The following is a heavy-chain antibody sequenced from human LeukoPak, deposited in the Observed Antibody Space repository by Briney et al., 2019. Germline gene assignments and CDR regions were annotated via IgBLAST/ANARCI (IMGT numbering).Heavy chain of an antibody. CDR3: ASEGTTFSSFDY. D-gene: IGHD1-1*01. CDR2: IYASGST. V-gene: IGHV4-61*02. CDR1: GGSIGTGNYY. Sequence: SETLSLTCTVSGGSIGTGNYYWSWIRQPAGKGLEWIGRIYASGSTNYNPSLKSRVTISVDTSKNQFSLKLNSVIATDTAVYYCASEGTTFSSFDYWGQGTLVTVSS. J-gene: IGHJ4*02.